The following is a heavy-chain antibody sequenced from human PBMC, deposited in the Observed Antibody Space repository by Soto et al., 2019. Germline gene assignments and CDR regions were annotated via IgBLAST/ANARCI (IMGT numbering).Heavy chain of an antibody. J-gene: IGHJ4*02. CDR2: IYSGGYT. V-gene: IGHV3-53*01. CDR1: GFTVSNNY. D-gene: IGHD3-10*01. Sequence: EVQLVESGGGLIQPGGSLRLSCAVSGFTVSNNYMSWVRQAPGKGLEGVSVIYSGGYTAYGDSVKGRFTISRDNSKNTLNLQRRAQGAPDRAVFFWGTERGGGGYWGQGTLVTVSS. CDR3: GTERGGGGY.